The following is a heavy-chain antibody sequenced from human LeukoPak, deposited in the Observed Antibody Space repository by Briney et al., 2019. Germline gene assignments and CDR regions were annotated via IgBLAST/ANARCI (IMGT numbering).Heavy chain of an antibody. V-gene: IGHV3-23*01. D-gene: IGHD4-17*01. CDR1: GFTFSSYA. CDR2: ISGSGGST. CDR3: ANEIRPNDY. Sequence: GGSLRLSCAASGFTFSSYAMSWVRQAPGKGLEWVSAISGSGGSTYYADSVKGRFTISRDNSKNTLYLQMNSLSADDTAMYYCANEIRPNDYWGQGTLVTVSS. J-gene: IGHJ4*02.